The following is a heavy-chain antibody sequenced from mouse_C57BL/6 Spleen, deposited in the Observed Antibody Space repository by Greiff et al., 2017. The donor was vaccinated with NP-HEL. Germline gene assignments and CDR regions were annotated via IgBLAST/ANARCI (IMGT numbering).Heavy chain of an antibody. CDR3: ARNPGITTVVGYFDY. CDR1: GYTFTSYW. D-gene: IGHD1-1*01. V-gene: IGHV1-64*01. J-gene: IGHJ2*01. Sequence: VQLQQPGAELVKPGASVKLSCKASGYTFTSYWMHWVKQRPGQGLEWIGMIHPNSGSTNYNEKFKSKATLTVDKSSSTAYMQLSSLTSEDSAVYYCARNPGITTVVGYFDYWGQGTTLTVSS. CDR2: IHPNSGST.